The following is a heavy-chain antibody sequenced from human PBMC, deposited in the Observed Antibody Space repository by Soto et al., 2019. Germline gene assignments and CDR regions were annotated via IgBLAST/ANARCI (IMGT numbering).Heavy chain of an antibody. D-gene: IGHD6-19*01. V-gene: IGHV1-69*01. CDR3: ARDHYAAVVGTGVLDY. J-gene: IGHJ4*02. Sequence: QVQLVQSGAEVKKPGSSVKVSCKASGGTFSSYAISWVRQAPGQGLEWMGGIIPIFRTANYAQKFQGRVTITGDESTSTAYMELGSLRSEDMAVYYCARDHYAAVVGTGVLDYWGQGTLVTVSS. CDR1: GGTFSSYA. CDR2: IIPIFRTA.